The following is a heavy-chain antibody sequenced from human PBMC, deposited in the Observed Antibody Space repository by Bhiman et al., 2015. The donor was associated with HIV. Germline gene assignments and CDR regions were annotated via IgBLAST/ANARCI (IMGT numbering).Heavy chain of an antibody. CDR1: GFTFSTYW. CDR3: ARKSGFDY. D-gene: IGHD3-10*01. CDR2: IKGDGSEK. Sequence: EVQLVESGGGLVQPGGSLRLSCAASGFTFSTYWMSWVRQAPGKGLEWVANIKGDGSEKYYVDSMEGRVTISRDNARNSLYLQMNDLRVEDTAVYYCARKSGFDYWGQGTQVTVSS. J-gene: IGHJ4*02. V-gene: IGHV3-7*02.